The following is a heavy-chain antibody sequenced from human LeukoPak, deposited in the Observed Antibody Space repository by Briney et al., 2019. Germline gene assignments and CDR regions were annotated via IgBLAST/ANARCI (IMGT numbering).Heavy chain of an antibody. D-gene: IGHD6-19*01. V-gene: IGHV4-38-2*01. Sequence: SETLSLTCAVSGYSISSNYYWGWIRQPPGKGLEWIGSIYHTGRTYYNPSLKSRVTISVDMSKNQFSLKLNSVTAADTAVYYCARAQWLVPPYFDFWGQGTLVTVSS. CDR3: ARAQWLVPPYFDF. CDR2: IYHTGRT. J-gene: IGHJ4*02. CDR1: GYSISSNYY.